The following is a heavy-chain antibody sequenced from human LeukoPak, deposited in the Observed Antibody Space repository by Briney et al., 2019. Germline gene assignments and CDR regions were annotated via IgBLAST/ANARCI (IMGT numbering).Heavy chain of an antibody. CDR3: ARAYSYCSSTSCYRFSYYYYYMDV. V-gene: IGHV1-18*01. D-gene: IGHD2-2*02. CDR1: GYTFTSYG. CDR2: ISAYNGNT. Sequence: ASVKVSCKASGYTFTSYGISWVRQAPGQGLEWMGWISAYNGNTNYAQKLQGRVTMTTDTSTSTAYMELSSLRSEDTAVYYCARAYSYCSSTSCYRFSYYYYYMDVWGKGTTVTISS. J-gene: IGHJ6*03.